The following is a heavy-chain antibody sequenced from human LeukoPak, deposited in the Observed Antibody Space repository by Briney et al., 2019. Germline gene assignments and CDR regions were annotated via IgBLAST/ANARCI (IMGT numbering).Heavy chain of an antibody. V-gene: IGHV3-74*01. CDR2: INSDGSIT. CDR1: GFTFSSYW. J-gene: IGHJ5*02. D-gene: IGHD2-2*01. Sequence: GGSLRLSCAASGFTFSSYWMHWVRQAPGKGLMWVSRINSDGSITNYADSVKGRFTISRDNAKNTLYLQMNSLTAEDTAVYYCTRDLGYCTSTRCYGGWFDPWGQGALVTVSS. CDR3: TRDLGYCTSTRCYGGWFDP.